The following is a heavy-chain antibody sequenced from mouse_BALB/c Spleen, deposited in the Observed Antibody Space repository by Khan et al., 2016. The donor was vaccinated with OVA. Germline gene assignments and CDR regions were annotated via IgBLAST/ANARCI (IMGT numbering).Heavy chain of an antibody. J-gene: IGHJ3*01. CDR3: SRRTYCGYTFAY. D-gene: IGHD1-2*01. CDR2: ISPGSGDT. CDR1: GYTFTDYY. Sequence: QVQLQQSGAELARPGASVKLSCKASGYTFTDYYIYWVKQRTGQGLEWIGEISPGSGDTYFNEKFKGKATLTADKSSTTAYMQFHSLTSEASAVYFGSRRTYCGYTFAYWGQGTLVTVSA. V-gene: IGHV1-77*01.